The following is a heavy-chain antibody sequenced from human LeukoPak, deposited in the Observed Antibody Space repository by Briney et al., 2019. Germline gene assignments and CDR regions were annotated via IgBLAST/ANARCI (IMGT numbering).Heavy chain of an antibody. CDR1: GYTFTCYY. J-gene: IGHJ3*02. V-gene: IGHV1-2*02. CDR2: INPNSGGT. Sequence: ASVKVSCKASGYTFTCYYMHWVRQAPGQGLEGMGGINPNSGGTNYAQKLQGRVTITRDTSISTAYMELSRLRSDDTAVYYCARHDCSSTSCYVFGAFDIWGQGTMVTVSS. CDR3: ARHDCSSTSCYVFGAFDI. D-gene: IGHD2-2*01.